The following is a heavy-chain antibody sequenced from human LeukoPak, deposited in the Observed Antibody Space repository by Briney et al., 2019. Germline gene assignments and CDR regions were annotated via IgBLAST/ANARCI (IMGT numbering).Heavy chain of an antibody. CDR3: AREGYGSGSYLDY. Sequence: SETLSLTCTVSGASISSYYWSWIRQPPGKGLEWIGYIYYSGSTNYNPSLKSRVTISVDTSKNQFSLKLSSVTAADTAVYYCAREGYGSGSYLDYWGQGTLVTVSS. J-gene: IGHJ4*02. V-gene: IGHV4-59*01. CDR2: IYYSGST. CDR1: GASISSYY. D-gene: IGHD3-10*01.